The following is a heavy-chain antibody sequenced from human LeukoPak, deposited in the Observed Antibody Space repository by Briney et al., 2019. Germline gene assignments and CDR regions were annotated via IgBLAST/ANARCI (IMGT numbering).Heavy chain of an antibody. CDR2: INQSGST. Sequence: SETLSLTCAGYGGCFSRYHWIPIRPPPGKCLEWIGEINQSGSTNYNPSLKSRVTISVDTSKNQFSLKLSSMPAADTAVYYCSRRGQRPFDYWGQGTLVTVSS. V-gene: IGHV4-34*01. CDR1: GGCFSRYH. J-gene: IGHJ4*02. CDR3: SRRGQRPFDY. D-gene: IGHD6-25*01.